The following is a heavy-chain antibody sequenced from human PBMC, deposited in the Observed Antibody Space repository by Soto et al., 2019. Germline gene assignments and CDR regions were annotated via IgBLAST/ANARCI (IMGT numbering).Heavy chain of an antibody. Sequence: GGSLRLSCAASGFTFSSYGMHWVRQAPGKGLEWVAVISYDGSNKYYADSVKGRFTISRDNSKNTLYLQMNSLRAEDTAVYYCAKREYYDILTGSDYYYGMDVWGQGTTITVSS. D-gene: IGHD3-9*01. J-gene: IGHJ6*02. CDR1: GFTFSSYG. CDR2: ISYDGSNK. V-gene: IGHV3-30*18. CDR3: AKREYYDILTGSDYYYGMDV.